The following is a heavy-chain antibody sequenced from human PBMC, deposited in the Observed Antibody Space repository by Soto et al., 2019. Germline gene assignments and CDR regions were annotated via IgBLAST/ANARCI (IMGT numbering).Heavy chain of an antibody. CDR2: IIPIFGTA. CDR3: ARDHVDTAMSPHYYYGMAV. CDR1: GGTFSSYA. V-gene: IGHV1-69*12. Sequence: QVQLVQSGAEVKKPGSSVKVSCKASGGTFSSYAISWVRQAPGQGLEWMGGIIPIFGTANYAQKFQGRVTITEDESTSPAYMKLSSLRSEVTAVYYCARDHVDTAMSPHYYYGMAVWGQGTTVTVSS. D-gene: IGHD5-18*01. J-gene: IGHJ6*02.